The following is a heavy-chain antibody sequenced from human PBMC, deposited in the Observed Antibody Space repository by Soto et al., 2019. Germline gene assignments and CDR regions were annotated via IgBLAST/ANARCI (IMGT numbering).Heavy chain of an antibody. CDR3: AKDSSGWERRYYYYYYMDV. V-gene: IGHV3-23*01. D-gene: IGHD6-19*01. CDR1: GFTFSSYA. Sequence: EVQLLESGGGLVQPGGSLRLSCAASGFTFSSYAMSWVRQAPGKGLEWVSAISGSGGSTYYADSVKGRFTISRHNSKNTLYLQMNSLRAEDTAVYYCAKDSSGWERRYYYYYYMDVWGKGTTVTVSS. CDR2: ISGSGGST. J-gene: IGHJ6*03.